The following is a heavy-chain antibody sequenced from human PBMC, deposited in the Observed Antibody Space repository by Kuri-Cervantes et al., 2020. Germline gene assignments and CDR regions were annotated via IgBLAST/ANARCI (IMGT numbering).Heavy chain of an antibody. CDR3: ARGGRRMTTFGVFTGGDYYYMDI. D-gene: IGHD3-3*01. J-gene: IGHJ6*03. CDR2: INHDRTT. CDR1: GGSFSGYY. V-gene: IGHV4-34*01. Sequence: SQTLSLTCAVYGGSFSGYYWSWVRQPPGRGLEWIGEINHDRTTNYNPSLKSRVSISVDTSKNQFSLNLRSVTAADTALYFCARGGRRMTTFGVFTGGDYYYMDIWGRGTTVTVSS.